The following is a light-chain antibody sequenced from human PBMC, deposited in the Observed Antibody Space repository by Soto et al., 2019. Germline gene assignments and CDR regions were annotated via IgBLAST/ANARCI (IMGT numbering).Light chain of an antibody. CDR1: SSEVGGYNY. V-gene: IGLV2-11*01. CDR3: CSYAGSYIV. CDR2: DVS. Sequence: QSALTQPRSVSGSPGQSVAISCTGTSSEVGGYNYVSWYQQHPGKAPKLMIYDVSKRPSGVPDRFSGSKSGNTASLTISGIQAEDEADYYCCSYAGSYIVFGGGTKLTVL. J-gene: IGLJ2*01.